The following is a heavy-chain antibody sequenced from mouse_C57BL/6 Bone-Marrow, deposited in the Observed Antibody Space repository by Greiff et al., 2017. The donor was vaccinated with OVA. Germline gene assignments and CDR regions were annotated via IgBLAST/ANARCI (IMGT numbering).Heavy chain of an antibody. J-gene: IGHJ4*01. Sequence: QVQLKESGPGLVAPSQSLSISCTVSGFSLTSYGVSWVRQPPGKGLEWLGVIRGDGGTTYHSALISRMNISKDNSKGQVFLKLNSLEADDTATYYCAKPSMDYWGQGTLVTVSA. CDR3: AKPSMDY. CDR2: IRGDGGT. CDR1: GFSLTSYG. V-gene: IGHV2-3*01.